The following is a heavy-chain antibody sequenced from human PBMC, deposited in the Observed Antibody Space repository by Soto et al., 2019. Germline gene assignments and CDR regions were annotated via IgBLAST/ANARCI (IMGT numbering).Heavy chain of an antibody. V-gene: IGHV4-4*07. CDR3: ARDGQWLRSYYFDY. Sequence: SETLSLTCTVSGGSISSYYWSWIRQPAGKGLEWIGRIYTSGSTNYNPSLKSRVTMSVDTSKNQFSLKLSSVTAADTAVYHCARDGQWLRSYYFDYWGQGTLVTVSS. D-gene: IGHD5-12*01. CDR1: GGSISSYY. CDR2: IYTSGST. J-gene: IGHJ4*02.